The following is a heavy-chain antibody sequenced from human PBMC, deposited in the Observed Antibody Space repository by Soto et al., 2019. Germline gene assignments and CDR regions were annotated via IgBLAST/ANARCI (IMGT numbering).Heavy chain of an antibody. V-gene: IGHV3-30*18. Sequence: GGSLRLSCAASGFTFSSYGMHWVRQAPGKGLEWVAVISYDGSNKYYADSVKGRFTISRDNSKNTLYLQMNSLRAEDTAVYYCAKDDQDIVVVPAAPNYYYYGMDVWGQGTTVTVSS. CDR3: AKDDQDIVVVPAAPNYYYYGMDV. D-gene: IGHD2-2*01. CDR2: ISYDGSNK. CDR1: GFTFSSYG. J-gene: IGHJ6*02.